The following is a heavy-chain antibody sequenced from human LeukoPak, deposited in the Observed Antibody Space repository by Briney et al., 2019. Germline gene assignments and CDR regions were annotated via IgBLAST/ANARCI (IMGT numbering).Heavy chain of an antibody. Sequence: GGTLRLSYAGSGFTFSDYYMSWIRQAPGKGLEWVTYISSSGSTIYYADSVKGRFTISRYNAKNSLYLQMNSLRAEDTAVYYCAIEGLWFGENFDYWGQGTLVTVSS. CDR3: AIEGLWFGENFDY. V-gene: IGHV3-11*01. J-gene: IGHJ4*02. D-gene: IGHD3-10*01. CDR2: ISSSGSTI. CDR1: GFTFSDYY.